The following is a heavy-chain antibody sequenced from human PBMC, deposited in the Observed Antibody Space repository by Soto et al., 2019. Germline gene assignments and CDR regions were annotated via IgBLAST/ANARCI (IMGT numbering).Heavy chain of an antibody. Sequence: GGSLRLSCAASGFSFSLYGMQWVRQAPGKGLEWVAVIWYDGSNKYYADSVKGRFTISRDNSKNTLYLQMNSLRAEDTAVYHCARSPCTTGYHYGMDVWGQGTTVTVSS. V-gene: IGHV3-33*01. CDR1: GFSFSLYG. CDR3: ARSPCTTGYHYGMDV. J-gene: IGHJ6*02. D-gene: IGHD2-8*01. CDR2: IWYDGSNK.